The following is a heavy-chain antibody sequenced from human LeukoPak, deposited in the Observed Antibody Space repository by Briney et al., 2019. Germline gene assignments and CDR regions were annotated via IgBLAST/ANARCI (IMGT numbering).Heavy chain of an antibody. CDR3: ARGPPGSGSYYDY. J-gene: IGHJ4*02. Sequence: PSGTLSLTCTVSGGSTSSYYWSWIRLPPGKGLECIGYIYHTGSTNYNPSLKSRVTISVDTSKNQFSLKLSSVTAADTAVYYCARGPPGSGSYYDYWGQGTLVTVSS. V-gene: IGHV4-59*01. CDR2: IYHTGST. D-gene: IGHD3-10*01. CDR1: GGSTSSYY.